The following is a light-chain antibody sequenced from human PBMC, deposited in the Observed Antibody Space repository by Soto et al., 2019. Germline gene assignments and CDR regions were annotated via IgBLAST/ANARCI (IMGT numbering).Light chain of an antibody. CDR3: SSYTTSSTLVL. CDR1: SSDVGGYNY. Sequence: QSVLTQPASVSGSLGQSITISCTGTSSDVGGYNYVSWYQQYPGKAPKLIIYEVTNRPSWVSNRFSGSKSANTASLTISGLQAEDEADYYCSSYTTSSTLVLFGGGTKVTVL. V-gene: IGLV2-14*01. CDR2: EVT. J-gene: IGLJ2*01.